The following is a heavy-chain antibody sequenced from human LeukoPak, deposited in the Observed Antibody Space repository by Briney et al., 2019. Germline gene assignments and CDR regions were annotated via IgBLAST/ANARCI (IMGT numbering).Heavy chain of an antibody. CDR3: AREGGDYYDSSGFGY. CDR2: IYYSGST. D-gene: IGHD3-22*01. J-gene: IGHJ4*02. CDR1: GGSISSGGYY. Sequence: SQTLSLTCTVSGGSISSGGYYWSRIRQHTGKGMEWIGYIYYSGSTYYNPSLKSRVTISVDTSKNQFSLKLSSVTAADTAVYYCAREGGDYYDSSGFGYWGQGTLVAVSS. V-gene: IGHV4-31*03.